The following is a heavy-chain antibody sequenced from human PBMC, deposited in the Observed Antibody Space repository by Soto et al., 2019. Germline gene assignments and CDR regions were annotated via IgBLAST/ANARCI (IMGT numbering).Heavy chain of an antibody. Sequence: QAGGSLRLSCAASGFTFSSYGMHWVRQAPGKGLEWVAVISYDGSNKYYADSVKGRFTISRDNSKNTLYLQMNSLRAEDTAVYYCIAEQQPPRRGIVWGQGTTVTVSS. J-gene: IGHJ6*02. CDR3: IAEQQPPRRGIV. CDR1: GFTFSSYG. CDR2: ISYDGSNK. V-gene: IGHV3-30*03. D-gene: IGHD6-13*01.